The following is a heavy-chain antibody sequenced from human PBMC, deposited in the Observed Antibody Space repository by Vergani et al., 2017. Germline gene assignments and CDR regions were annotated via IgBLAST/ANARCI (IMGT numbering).Heavy chain of an antibody. CDR2: LSASDRRT. Sequence: VQLVESGGGLVKPGGSLRLSCAASGFTFSDYYMTWIRQAPGKGLEWVSTLSASDRRTHYADSVKGRFTISRDISKNTLFLHMNSLRPEDTAVYYCAKVGRSEVAGTFGAFDIWGQGTMVTVSS. D-gene: IGHD6-19*01. CDR3: AKVGRSEVAGTFGAFDI. V-gene: IGHV3-11*05. CDR1: GFTFSDYY. J-gene: IGHJ3*02.